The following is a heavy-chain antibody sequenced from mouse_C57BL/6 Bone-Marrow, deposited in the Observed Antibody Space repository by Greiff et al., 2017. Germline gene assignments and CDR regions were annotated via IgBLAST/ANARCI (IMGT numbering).Heavy chain of an antibody. CDR3: ATHSSYERWYFDV. Sequence: VQLQQSGPELVKPGASVKMSCKASGYTFTDYNMHWVKQSPGKSLEWIGYINPNNGGTSYNQKFKGKATLTVNKSSSTAYMELRSLTSEDSAVYYCATHSSYERWYFDVWGTGTTVTVSA. CDR2: INPNNGGT. J-gene: IGHJ1*03. D-gene: IGHD1-1*01. CDR1: GYTFTDYN. V-gene: IGHV1-22*01.